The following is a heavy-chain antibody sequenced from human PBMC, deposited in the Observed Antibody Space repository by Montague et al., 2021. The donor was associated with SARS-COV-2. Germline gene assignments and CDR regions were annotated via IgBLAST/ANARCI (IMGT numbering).Heavy chain of an antibody. CDR3: ARGPRITMIVVVITDIWFDP. V-gene: IGHV4-34*01. CDR2: INHSGST. CDR1: GGSVSDYY. J-gene: IGHJ5*02. D-gene: IGHD3-22*01. Sequence: SETLSLTCAVYGGSVSDYYWSWIRQPPGKGLEWIGEINHSGSTNYNPSLKSRVTTSVDTSKNQFSLKLTSVTAADTAMYYCARGPRITMIVVVITDIWFDPWGQGTLVTVSS.